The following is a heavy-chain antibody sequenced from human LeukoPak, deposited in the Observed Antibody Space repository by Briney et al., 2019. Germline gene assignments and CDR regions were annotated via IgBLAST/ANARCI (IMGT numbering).Heavy chain of an antibody. V-gene: IGHV1-2*02. CDR3: ARQNCSSTSCVLGDFDY. Sequence: GASVKVSCKASGYTFTGYYMHWVRQAPGQGLEWMGWINPNSGGTNYAQKFQGRVTMTRDTSISTAYMELSGLRSDDTAVYYCARQNCSSTSCVLGDFDYWGQGTLVTVSS. CDR2: INPNSGGT. J-gene: IGHJ4*02. D-gene: IGHD2-2*01. CDR1: GYTFTGYY.